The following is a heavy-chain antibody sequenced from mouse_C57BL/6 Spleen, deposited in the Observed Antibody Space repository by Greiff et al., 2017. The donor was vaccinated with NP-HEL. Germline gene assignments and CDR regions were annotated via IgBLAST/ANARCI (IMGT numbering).Heavy chain of an antibody. V-gene: IGHV1-66*01. CDR3: ASYGNYYFDY. J-gene: IGHJ2*01. D-gene: IGHD2-1*01. Sequence: QVQLQQSGPELVKPGASVKISCKASGYSFTSYYIHWVKQRPGQGLEWIGWIYPGSGNTKYNEKFKGKATLTADTSSSTAYMQLSSLTSEDSAVYYYASYGNYYFDYWGKGTTLTVSS. CDR2: IYPGSGNT. CDR1: GYSFTSYY.